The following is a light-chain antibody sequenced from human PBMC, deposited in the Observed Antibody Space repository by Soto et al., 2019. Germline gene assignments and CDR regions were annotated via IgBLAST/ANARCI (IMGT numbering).Light chain of an antibody. J-gene: IGKJ1*01. CDR2: DAS. CDR3: QQRSNWPCT. CDR1: QSVSRF. V-gene: IGKV3-11*01. Sequence: EIVLTQSPATLSLSPGERATLSCRASQSVSRFLTWYQQKPGQAPRLLIYDASNRATGIPARFSGSGSGTDFTLTISSLEPEDFAVYYSQQRSNWPCTFGQGTKV.